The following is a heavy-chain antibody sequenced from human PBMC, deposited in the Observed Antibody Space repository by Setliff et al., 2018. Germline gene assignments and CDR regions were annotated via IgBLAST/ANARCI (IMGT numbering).Heavy chain of an antibody. V-gene: IGHV3-48*01. CDR2: IRNDGATT. Sequence: GGSLRLSCAASGFTFSTHSMNWVRQAPGKGLEWPSNIRNDGATTSYADSVKGRFTISRDNSKNTLYLQMNSLRAEDTAVYYCAKDLSAERYFDWLAYYYYGMDVWGQGTTVTVSS. D-gene: IGHD3-9*01. CDR1: GFTFSTHS. J-gene: IGHJ6*02. CDR3: AKDLSAERYFDWLAYYYYGMDV.